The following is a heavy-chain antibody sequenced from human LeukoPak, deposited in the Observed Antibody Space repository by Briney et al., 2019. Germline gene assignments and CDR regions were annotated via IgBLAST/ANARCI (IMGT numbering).Heavy chain of an antibody. V-gene: IGHV3-23*01. CDR3: AKGRGSRVAVPGTGFDH. D-gene: IGHD6-19*01. CDR2: ISGSGGST. J-gene: IGHJ4*02. CDR1: GFTFSSYA. Sequence: QTGGSLRLSCAASGFTFSSYAMSWVRQAPGKGLEWVSAISGSGGSTYYADSVKGRFTISRDNSKNTLYLQMNSLRAEDTAVYYCAKGRGSRVAVPGTGFDHWGQGTLVTVSS.